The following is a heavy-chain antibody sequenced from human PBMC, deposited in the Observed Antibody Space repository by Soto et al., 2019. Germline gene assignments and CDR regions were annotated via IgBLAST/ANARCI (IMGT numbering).Heavy chain of an antibody. CDR2: VYYSGST. V-gene: IGHV4-61*01. J-gene: IGHJ3*02. CDR1: GGSVSSTSYY. CDR3: ARDYYYDSTGSFPGGFDI. D-gene: IGHD3-22*01. Sequence: QVQLQESGPGLVKPSETLSLTCTVSGGSVSSTSYYWSWIRQPPGKGLEWIGYVYYSGSTYYNPSLRSRVTTSVDTSKNQFSLRLSSVTAADTAVYYCARDYYYDSTGSFPGGFDIWGQGTMVTVAS.